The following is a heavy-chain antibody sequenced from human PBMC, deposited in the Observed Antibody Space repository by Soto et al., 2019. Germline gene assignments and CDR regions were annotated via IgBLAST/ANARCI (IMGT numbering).Heavy chain of an antibody. Sequence: PGGSLRLSCAASGFTFSSYEMNWVRQAPGKGLEWVSYISSSGSTIYYADSVKGRFTISRDNAKNSLYLQMNSLRAEGTAVYYCARVRGGPIDVWGRGTTVTVSS. J-gene: IGHJ6*02. V-gene: IGHV3-48*03. CDR2: ISSSGSTI. CDR1: GFTFSSYE. D-gene: IGHD3-10*01. CDR3: ARVRGGPIDV.